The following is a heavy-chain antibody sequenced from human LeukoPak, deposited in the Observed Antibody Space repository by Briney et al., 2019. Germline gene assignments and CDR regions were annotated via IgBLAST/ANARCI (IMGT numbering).Heavy chain of an antibody. Sequence: TSETLSLTCAVYGGSFSGYYWSWIRQPPGKGLEWIGEINHSGSTNYNPPLKSRVTISVDTSKNQFSLKLSSVTAADTAVYYCARGEVALDAFDIWGQGTMVTVSS. CDR3: ARGEVALDAFDI. CDR1: GGSFSGYY. D-gene: IGHD2-15*01. CDR2: INHSGST. J-gene: IGHJ3*02. V-gene: IGHV4-34*01.